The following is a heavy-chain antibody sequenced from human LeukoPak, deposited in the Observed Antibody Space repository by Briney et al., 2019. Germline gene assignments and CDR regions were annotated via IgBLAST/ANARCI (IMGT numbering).Heavy chain of an antibody. CDR3: ASSARSRKGDYMDV. CDR1: GYTFIDYY. J-gene: IGHJ6*03. CDR2: INPDSGGT. Sequence: EASVKVSCKASGYTFIDYYMHWVRQAPGQGLEWMGWINPDSGGTNYAQKFQGRVTMTRDTSISTAYMELSRLRSDDTAVYYCASSARSRKGDYMDVWGKGTTVTVSS. D-gene: IGHD2-15*01. V-gene: IGHV1-2*02.